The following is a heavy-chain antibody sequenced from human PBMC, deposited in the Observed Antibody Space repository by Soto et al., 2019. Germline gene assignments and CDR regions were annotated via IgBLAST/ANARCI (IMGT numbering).Heavy chain of an antibody. V-gene: IGHV4-30-2*01. CDR1: GGSISSGGYS. J-gene: IGHJ4*02. CDR3: AGGIAARPLGY. CDR2: IYHSGST. Sequence: SETLSLTCAFSGGSISSGGYSLSWIRQPPGKGLEWIGYIYHSGSTYYNPSLKSRVTISVDRSKNQFSLKLSSVTAADTAVYYCAGGIAARPLGYWGQGTLLTVSS. D-gene: IGHD6-6*01.